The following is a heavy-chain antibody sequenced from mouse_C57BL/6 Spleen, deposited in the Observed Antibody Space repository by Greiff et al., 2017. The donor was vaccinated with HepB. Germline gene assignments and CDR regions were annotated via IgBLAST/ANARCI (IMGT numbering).Heavy chain of an antibody. CDR3: ARRYGSSFEGAMDY. CDR2: ISNLAYSI. V-gene: IGHV5-15*04. D-gene: IGHD1-1*01. Sequence: DVMLVESGGGLVQPGGSLKLSCAASGFTFSDYGMAWVRQAPRKGPEWVAFISNLAYSIYYADTVTGRFTISRENAKNTLYLEMSSLRSEDTAMYYCARRYGSSFEGAMDYWGQGTSVTVSS. CDR1: GFTFSDYG. J-gene: IGHJ4*01.